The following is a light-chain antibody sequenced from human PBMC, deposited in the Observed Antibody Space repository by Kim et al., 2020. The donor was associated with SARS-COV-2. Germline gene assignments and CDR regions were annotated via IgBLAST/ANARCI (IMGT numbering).Light chain of an antibody. CDR2: AAS. Sequence: DIQMTQSPSLSASVGDRVTITCRASQAIGNYLNWYHHKPGEAPKLLIYAASTLQSGVPSRFSGSGSGTDFTLTISGLQPDDFATYYCQQSYTNSYTFGQGTKLEI. CDR1: QAIGNY. CDR3: QQSYTNSYT. V-gene: IGKV1-39*01. J-gene: IGKJ2*01.